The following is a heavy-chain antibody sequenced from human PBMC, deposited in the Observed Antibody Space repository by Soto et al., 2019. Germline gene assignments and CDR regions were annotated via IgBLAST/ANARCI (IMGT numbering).Heavy chain of an antibody. V-gene: IGHV4-59*02. D-gene: IGHD2-15*01. CDR1: GGSVSSNL. CDR3: ATGEDSRKVAN. Sequence: QVQLQESGPGLVKPSETLSLTCSVSGGSVSSNLWSWVRQSPGKGLEWIGYIHNSERTSYNTSFKSRVTIALDTSKNQLSLKLISGTAADTAVYYWATGEDSRKVANWGQGTLITVSS. CDR2: IHNSERT. J-gene: IGHJ4*02.